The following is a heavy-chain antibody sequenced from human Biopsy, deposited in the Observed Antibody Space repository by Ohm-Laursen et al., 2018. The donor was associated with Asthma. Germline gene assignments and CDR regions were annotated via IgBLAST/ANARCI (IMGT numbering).Heavy chain of an antibody. CDR2: INSVFGTT. CDR1: GGTFNTYV. D-gene: IGHD2-2*01. Sequence: SVKVSCKSLGGTFNTYVIGWVRQAPGQGLEWMGGINSVFGTTTYPQKFQDKVTITADDSTSTVYMELISLRSEDTAVYYCARKAGSCISRTCYSLDFWGQGTLVTVSS. V-gene: IGHV1-69*13. CDR3: ARKAGSCISRTCYSLDF. J-gene: IGHJ4*02.